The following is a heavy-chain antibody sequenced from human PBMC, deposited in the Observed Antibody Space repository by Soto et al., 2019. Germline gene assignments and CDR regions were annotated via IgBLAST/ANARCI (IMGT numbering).Heavy chain of an antibody. CDR2: IIPIFGTA. CDR3: AATGYGSGPYDAFDI. Sequence: GASVKVSCKASGGTFSSYAISWVRQAPGQGLEWMGGIIPIFGTANYAQKFQERVTITGDKSTSTAYMELSSLRSEDTAVYYCAATGYGSGPYDAFDIWGQGTMVTVSS. V-gene: IGHV1-69*06. CDR1: GGTFSSYA. J-gene: IGHJ3*02. D-gene: IGHD3-10*01.